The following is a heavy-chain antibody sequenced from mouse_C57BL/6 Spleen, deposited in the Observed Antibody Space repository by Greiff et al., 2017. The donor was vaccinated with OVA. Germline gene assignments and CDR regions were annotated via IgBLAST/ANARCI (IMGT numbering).Heavy chain of an antibody. V-gene: IGHV1-15*01. CDR1: GYTFTDYE. J-gene: IGHJ3*01. CDR2: IDPETGGT. D-gene: IGHD2-3*01. CDR3: TRWLLRERVWAY. Sequence: QVQLKESGAELVRPGASVTLSCKASGYTFTDYEMHWVKQTPVHGLEWIGAIDPETGGTAYNQKFKGKAILTADKSSSTAYMELRSLTSEDSAVYYCTRWLLRERVWAYWGQGTLVTVSA.